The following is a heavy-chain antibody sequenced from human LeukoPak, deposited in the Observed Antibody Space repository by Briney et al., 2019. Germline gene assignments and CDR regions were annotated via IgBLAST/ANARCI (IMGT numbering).Heavy chain of an antibody. D-gene: IGHD3-3*01. CDR2: IYTSGST. V-gene: IGHV4-61*02. J-gene: IGHJ5*02. Sequence: SQTLSLTCTVSGGSISSGSYYWSWIRQPAGKGLEWIGRIYTSGSTNYNSSLKSRVTISVDTSKNQFSLKLSSVTAADTAVYYCARDAYDFWSGYLFDPWGQGTLVTVSS. CDR3: ARDAYDFWSGYLFDP. CDR1: GGSISSGSYY.